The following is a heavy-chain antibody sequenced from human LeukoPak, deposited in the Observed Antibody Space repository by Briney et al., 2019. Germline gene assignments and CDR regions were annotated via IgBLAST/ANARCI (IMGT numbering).Heavy chain of an antibody. J-gene: IGHJ4*02. D-gene: IGHD6-25*01. CDR2: IYTSGTT. Sequence: SQTLSLTCSVSGGSISSGTSYWSWIRQPAGKGLEWIGRIYTSGTTNYNPSLKSRVSISADTSKNQFSLRLTSVTAAGTAVYYCARGDDAAPFDYWGQGTLVTVSS. CDR3: ARGDDAAPFDY. V-gene: IGHV4-61*02. CDR1: GGSISSGTSY.